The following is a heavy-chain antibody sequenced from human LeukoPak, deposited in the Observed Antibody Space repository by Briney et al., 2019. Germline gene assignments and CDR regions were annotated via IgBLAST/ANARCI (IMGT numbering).Heavy chain of an antibody. J-gene: IGHJ3*02. CDR1: GFTFNNHA. V-gene: IGHV3-21*01. D-gene: IGHD1-1*01. CDR3: ARGGERRKGAFDI. CDR2: ISSSSSYI. Sequence: GGSLRLSCAASGFTFNNHALHWVRQAPGKGLEWVSSISSSSSYIYYADSVKGRFTISRDNAKNSLYLQMNSLRAEDTAVYYCARGGERRKGAFDIWGQGTMVTVSS.